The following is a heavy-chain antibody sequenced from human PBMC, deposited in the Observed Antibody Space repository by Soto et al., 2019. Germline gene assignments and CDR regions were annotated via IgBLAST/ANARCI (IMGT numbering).Heavy chain of an antibody. J-gene: IGHJ5*02. CDR1: GGSISSYY. CDR3: ASAPVFAHNNWFDL. CDR2: IYYSGST. Sequence: PSETLSLTCTVSGGSISSYYWSWIRQPPGKGLEWIGYIYYSGSTNYNPSLKSRVTISVDTSKNQFSLKLSSVTAADTAVYYCASAPVFAHNNWFDLWGQGTLVTVPS. V-gene: IGHV4-59*01. D-gene: IGHD2-21*01.